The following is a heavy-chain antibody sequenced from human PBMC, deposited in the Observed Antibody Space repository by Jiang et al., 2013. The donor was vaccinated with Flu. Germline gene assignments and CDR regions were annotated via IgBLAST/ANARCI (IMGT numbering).Heavy chain of an antibody. CDR2: SIIWEH. J-gene: IGHJ4*02. D-gene: IGHD3-10*01. CDR3: AREPSYYGSGSYFDY. CDR1: SISSSNW. Sequence: SISSSNWWSWIRQPPRKGRGVDWGKSIIWEHQLQPSLKSRVTISVDKSKNQFSLKLSSVTAADTAVYYCAREPSYYGSGSYFDYWGQGTLVTVSS. V-gene: IGHV4-4*02.